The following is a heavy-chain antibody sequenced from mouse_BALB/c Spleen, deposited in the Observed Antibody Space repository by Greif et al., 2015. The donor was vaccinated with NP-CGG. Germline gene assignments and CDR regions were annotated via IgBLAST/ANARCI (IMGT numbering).Heavy chain of an antibody. CDR1: GFTFSSFG. D-gene: IGHD3-1*01. V-gene: IGHV5-17*02. J-gene: IGHJ4*01. CDR3: ARWAMAMDY. CDR2: ISSGSSTI. Sequence: VQLKQSGGGLVQPGGSRKLSCAASGFTFSSFGMHWVRQAPEKGLEWVAYISSGSSTIYYADTVKGRFTISRDNPKNTLFLQMTSLRSEDTAMYYCARWAMAMDYWGQGTSVTVSS.